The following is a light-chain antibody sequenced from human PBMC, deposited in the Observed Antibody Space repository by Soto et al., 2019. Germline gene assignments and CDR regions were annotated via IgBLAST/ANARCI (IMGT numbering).Light chain of an antibody. CDR2: GAS. CDR3: QQYDSSQYT. V-gene: IGKV3-20*01. CDR1: QSVSSSY. J-gene: IGKJ2*01. Sequence: EIVLTQSPGTLSLSPGERATLSCRASQSVSSSYLAWYQQKPGQAPRLLIYGASSRATGIPDRFSGSGSGTDFTLTISRLEPEDLAVYYCQQYDSSQYTFGQGTKLEIK.